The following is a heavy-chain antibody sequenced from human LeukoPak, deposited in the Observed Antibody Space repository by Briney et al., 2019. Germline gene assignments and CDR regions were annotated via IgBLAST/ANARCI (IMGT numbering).Heavy chain of an antibody. J-gene: IGHJ2*01. V-gene: IGHV3-23*01. CDR2: ISGSGGGT. CDR3: AKGPESSGIRGYFDL. Sequence: GGSLRLSCAASGFTFSSYAMSWVRQAPGKGLEWVSAISGSGGGTYYADSVKGRFTISRDNSKNTLYLQMNSLRAEDTAVYYCAKGPESSGIRGYFDLWGRGTLVTVSS. CDR1: GFTFSSYA. D-gene: IGHD3-22*01.